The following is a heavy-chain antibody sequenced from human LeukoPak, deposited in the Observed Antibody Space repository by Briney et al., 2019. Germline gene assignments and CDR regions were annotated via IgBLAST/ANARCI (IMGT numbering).Heavy chain of an antibody. CDR1: AGSINRFY. CDR2: IHHSGTT. Sequence: PSETLSFTCSVSAGSINRFYWNWIRQSPGKGLEWVGFIHHSGTTKINPSLQSRVTMSIDTSKNQVSLKLTSVTAADTAIYYCARGTAWIDAFDFWGQGTMVTVSS. D-gene: IGHD2-8*02. V-gene: IGHV4-4*08. CDR3: ARGTAWIDAFDF. J-gene: IGHJ3*01.